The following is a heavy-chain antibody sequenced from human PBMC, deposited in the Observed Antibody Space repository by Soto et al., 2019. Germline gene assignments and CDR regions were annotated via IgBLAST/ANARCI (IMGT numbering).Heavy chain of an antibody. CDR1: GYTFTSYA. J-gene: IGHJ4*02. V-gene: IGHV1-3*01. Sequence: QVQLVQTGAEVKKPGASVKVSCKASGYTFTSYAMHWVRRAPGQRLEWMGGINAGNGNTKYSQKFQGRVTITRDTSASTAYMELSSLRSEDTAVYYCAKSATVPAAIAYWGLGTLVTVSS. CDR3: AKSATVPAAIAY. CDR2: INAGNGNT. D-gene: IGHD2-2*02.